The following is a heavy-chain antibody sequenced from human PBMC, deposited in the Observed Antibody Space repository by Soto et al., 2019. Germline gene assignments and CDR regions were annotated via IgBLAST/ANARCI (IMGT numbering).Heavy chain of an antibody. CDR3: LKDSVAGTGRTFYDFDH. CDR2: ISWDSSDV. J-gene: IGHJ4*02. V-gene: IGHV3-9*01. D-gene: IGHD6-19*01. CDR1: GFIFDDYA. Sequence: EVQLVESGGGWIHPGRSLRLFCAASGFIFDDYAMHWVRQAPGKGLEWVSGISWDSSDVAYADSVKGRFTISRDSVRNCLYLQRTSLRPADTALYDCLKDSVAGTGRTFYDFDHWGQGTLVTVSS.